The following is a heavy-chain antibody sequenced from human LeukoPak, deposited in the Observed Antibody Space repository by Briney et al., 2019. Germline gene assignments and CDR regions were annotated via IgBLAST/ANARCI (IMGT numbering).Heavy chain of an antibody. CDR2: IKQDGSEK. CDR3: ARAGLLWFGESRMDV. D-gene: IGHD3-10*01. Sequence: GRSLRLSCAVSGFTFSSNWMSWVRQAPGKGLEWVANIKQDGSEKYYVDSVKGRFTISRDNAKNSLYLQMNSLRAEDTAVYYCARAGLLWFGESRMDVWGQGTTVTVSS. CDR1: GFTFSSNW. V-gene: IGHV3-7*01. J-gene: IGHJ6*02.